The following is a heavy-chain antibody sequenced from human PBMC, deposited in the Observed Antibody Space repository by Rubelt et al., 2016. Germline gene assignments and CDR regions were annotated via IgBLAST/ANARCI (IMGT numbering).Heavy chain of an antibody. Sequence: EVQLVESGGGLVQPGGSLRLSCAASGFSFNIYEMNWVRQAPGKGLEWVSYISASGGAGSLANAGTVRFTGSRDNAKNLLYLQMNNVTDDDTALYYCVRDEYGVGGDPWGQGTVVTVSS. CDR2: ISASGGAG. V-gene: IGHV3-48*03. J-gene: IGHJ5*02. CDR1: GFSFNIYE. D-gene: IGHD2/OR15-2a*01. CDR3: VRDEYGVGGDP.